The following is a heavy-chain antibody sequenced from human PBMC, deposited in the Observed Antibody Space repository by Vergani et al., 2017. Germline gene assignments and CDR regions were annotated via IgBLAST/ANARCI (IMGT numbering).Heavy chain of an antibody. J-gene: IGHJ3*01. D-gene: IGHD3-9*01. CDR2: VYWNDDE. CDR3: VHRLGYFDWDGAFDV. CDR1: GFSLTTGGEG. Sequence: QITLRESGPTLVKPTQTLTLTCTFSGFSLTTGGEGVGWIRQPPGRALEWLAFVYWNDDERYSQSLKSRVTITKDTSKNEVILTMATMDPVDTATYYCVHRLGYFDWDGAFDVWGAGTMVTVSS. V-gene: IGHV2-5*01.